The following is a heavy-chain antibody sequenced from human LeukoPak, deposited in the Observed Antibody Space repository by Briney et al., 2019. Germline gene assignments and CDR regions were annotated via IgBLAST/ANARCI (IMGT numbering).Heavy chain of an antibody. D-gene: IGHD1-26*01. CDR1: GFTFISYA. V-gene: IGHV3-23*01. J-gene: IGHJ4*02. Sequence: GGSLRLSCAASGFTFISYAMTWVRQAPGKGLEWVSVISGSGGSTDYADSVKGRFIISRDNSKNTLYLQMNSLRAEDTALYFCAKKAQYNGNYPLDYWGQGTLVTVSS. CDR3: AKKAQYNGNYPLDY. CDR2: ISGSGGST.